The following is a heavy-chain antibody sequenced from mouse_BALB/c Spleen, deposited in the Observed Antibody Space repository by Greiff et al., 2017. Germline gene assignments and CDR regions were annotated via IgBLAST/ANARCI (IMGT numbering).Heavy chain of an antibody. D-gene: IGHD1-1*02. J-gene: IGHJ2*01. CDR3: TRRWLGYFDY. V-gene: IGHV6-6*02. CDR1: GFTFSNYW. Sequence: EVQLQESGGGLVQPGGSMKLSCVASGFTFSNYWMNWVRQSPEKGLEWVAEIRLKSNNYATHYAESVKGRFTISRDDSKSSVYLQMNNLRAEDTGIYYCTRRWLGYFDYWGQGTTLTVSS. CDR2: IRLKSNNYAT.